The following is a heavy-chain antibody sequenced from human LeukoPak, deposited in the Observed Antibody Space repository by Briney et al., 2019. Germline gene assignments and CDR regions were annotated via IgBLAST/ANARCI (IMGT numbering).Heavy chain of an antibody. J-gene: IGHJ6*02. CDR2: IYTRGST. CDR1: GVPLSSYY. CDR3: AGDWALSGGYGMDV. V-gene: IGHV4-4*07. Sequence: SETLSLTFTVSGVPLSSYYCSWIRQPAGKGLEWIGLIYTRGSTNYNPTLKSRVTMSVDTSKNQFSLKLSSVTAADTAVYYCAGDWALSGGYGMDVWGQGTTVTVSS. D-gene: IGHD2/OR15-2a*01.